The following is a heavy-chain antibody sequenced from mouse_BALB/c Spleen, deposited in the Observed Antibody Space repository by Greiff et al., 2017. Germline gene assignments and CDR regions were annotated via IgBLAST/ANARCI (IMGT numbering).Heavy chain of an antibody. CDR2: ISSGSSTI. D-gene: IGHD2-4*01. J-gene: IGHJ2*01. CDR1: GFTFSSFG. V-gene: IGHV5-17*02. CDR3: ASGDYDGYFDG. Sequence: EVQLVEPGGGLVQPGGSRKLSCAASGFTFSSFGMHWVRQAPEKGLEWVAYISSGSSTIYYADTVKGRFTISRDNPKNTLFLQMTSLRSEDTAMYYCASGDYDGYFDGWGQGTTLTVSS.